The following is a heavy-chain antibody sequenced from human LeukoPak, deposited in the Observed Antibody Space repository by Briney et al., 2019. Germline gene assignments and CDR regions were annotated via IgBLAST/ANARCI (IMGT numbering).Heavy chain of an antibody. CDR3: ARASSDTPVIVGVESGAFDI. V-gene: IGHV4-4*07. J-gene: IGHJ3*02. Sequence: SETLSLTCTVSGGSISNYYWNCIRQPAGKGLEWIGRIYTSGSTNYNPSLKSRVTMSVDTSKNQFSLKLSSVTAADTAVYYCARASSDTPVIVGVESGAFDIWGQGTMVTVSS. D-gene: IGHD1-26*01. CDR2: IYTSGST. CDR1: GGSISNYY.